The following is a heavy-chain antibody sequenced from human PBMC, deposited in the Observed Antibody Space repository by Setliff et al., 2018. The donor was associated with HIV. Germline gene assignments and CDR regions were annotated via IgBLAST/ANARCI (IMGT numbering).Heavy chain of an antibody. J-gene: IGHJ4*02. Sequence: PSETLSLTCTVSGGSISSGFYYWNWIRQHPGKGLEWIGYIYYSGSTYYNPSLKSRVTISVDTSKNQFSLKLSSVTAADTAVYYCARGESGYSSSWYPLPFDYWGQGTLVTVSS. CDR3: ARGESGYSSSWYPLPFDY. V-gene: IGHV4-31*03. CDR2: IYYSGST. D-gene: IGHD6-13*01. CDR1: GGSISSGFYY.